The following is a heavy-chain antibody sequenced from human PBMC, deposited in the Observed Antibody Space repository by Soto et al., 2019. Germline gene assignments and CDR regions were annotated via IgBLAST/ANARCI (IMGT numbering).Heavy chain of an antibody. J-gene: IGHJ5*02. Sequence: QVQLQESGPGLVKPSQTLSLTCTVSGGSISSCDYYWIWIRQPPGKGLEWIGYIYYSGSTYYNPSLKSRVNISVDTSKNQFSLKLSSVTASGTAVYYAARGYCSGGSGYYNWVEPGGQVTLVTVSS. V-gene: IGHV4-30-4*01. CDR1: GGSISSCDYY. D-gene: IGHD2-15*01. CDR2: IYYSGST. CDR3: ARGYCSGGSGYYNWVEP.